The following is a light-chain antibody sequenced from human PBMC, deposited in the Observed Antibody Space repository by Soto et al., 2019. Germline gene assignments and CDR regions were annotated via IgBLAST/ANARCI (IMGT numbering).Light chain of an antibody. V-gene: IGKV3-20*01. Sequence: EIVLTQSPGTLSLSPGEGATLSCRASQSVGSNYLAWYQQKPGQAPRLLIYGASSRATGIPDRFSGSGSGTDFTLTIIRLEPEDFAVYYCQQYGGSPWTFGQGNKVEI. CDR3: QQYGGSPWT. J-gene: IGKJ1*01. CDR1: QSVGSNY. CDR2: GAS.